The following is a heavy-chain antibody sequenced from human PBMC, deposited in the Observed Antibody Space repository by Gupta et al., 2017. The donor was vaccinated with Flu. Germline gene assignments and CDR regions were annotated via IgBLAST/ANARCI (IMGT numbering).Heavy chain of an antibody. CDR3: ARDRGFYNSGSYPPMGY. V-gene: IGHV1-3*01. CDR2: INVGNGNT. CDR1: GYTFTSYD. Sequence: QVQLVQSGAEVKKPGASVKVSCKASGYTFTSYDIHWVRQAPGHRLEWMGWINVGNGNTKYSQKFQGRVTITRDTSASTAYMELSSLRSEETAVYYCARDRGFYNSGSYPPMGYWGQGTLVTVSS. J-gene: IGHJ4*02. D-gene: IGHD3-10*01.